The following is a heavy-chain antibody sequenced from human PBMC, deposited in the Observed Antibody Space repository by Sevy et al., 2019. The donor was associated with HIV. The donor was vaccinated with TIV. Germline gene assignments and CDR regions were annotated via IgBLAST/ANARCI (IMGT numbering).Heavy chain of an antibody. Sequence: GESLKISCAASGFTFSSYAMSWVRQAPGKGLEWVSAISGSGGSTYYADSVKGRFTISRDNSKNTLYLQMNSLRAEDTAVYYCAKAAIVVVVAARFWYFDLWGRGTLVTVSS. CDR3: AKAAIVVVVAARFWYFDL. CDR1: GFTFSSYA. CDR2: ISGSGGST. J-gene: IGHJ2*01. V-gene: IGHV3-23*01. D-gene: IGHD2-15*01.